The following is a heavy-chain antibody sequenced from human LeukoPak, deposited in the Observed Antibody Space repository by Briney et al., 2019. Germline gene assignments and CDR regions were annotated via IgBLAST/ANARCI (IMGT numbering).Heavy chain of an antibody. CDR2: INSDGSST. CDR3: ARVSYDILTGLYYFDY. J-gene: IGHJ4*02. D-gene: IGHD3-9*01. V-gene: IGHV3-74*01. CDR1: GFTFSSYW. Sequence: GGSLRLSCAASGFTFSSYWMHWVRQAPGKGLVWVSRINSDGSSTSYADSVKGRFTISRDNAKNTLYLQMNSLRAEDTAVYYCARVSYDILTGLYYFDYWGQGTLVTVSS.